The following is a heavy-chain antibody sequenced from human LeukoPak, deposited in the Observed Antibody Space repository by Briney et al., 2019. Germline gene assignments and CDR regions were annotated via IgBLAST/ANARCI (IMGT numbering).Heavy chain of an antibody. CDR1: GFTFSSYG. Sequence: GGSLRLSCAASGFTFSSYGMHWVRQAPGKGLEWVSAISGSGGSTYYADSVKGRFTISRDNSKNTLYLQMNSLRAEDTAVYYCAARVLRYFDWLFGGFDYWGQGTLVTVSS. J-gene: IGHJ4*02. D-gene: IGHD3-9*01. CDR2: ISGSGGST. V-gene: IGHV3-23*01. CDR3: AARVLRYFDWLFGGFDY.